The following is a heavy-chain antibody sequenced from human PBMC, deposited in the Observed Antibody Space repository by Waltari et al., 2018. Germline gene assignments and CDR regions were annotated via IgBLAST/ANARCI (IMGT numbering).Heavy chain of an antibody. V-gene: IGHV4-4*07. D-gene: IGHD6-13*01. Sequence: QVQLQESGPGLVKPSETLSLTCTVSGGCISTYYWICIRQPAGKGVQWLGRIDTMVSTTYSPSHKRRVPMSVDTSTNQFSRKVSSVTAAATAVYYCARGLAAAGTYYYYYYYMDVWGKGTTVTVSS. J-gene: IGHJ6*03. CDR2: IDTMVST. CDR1: GGCISTYY. CDR3: ARGLAAAGTYYYYYYYMDV.